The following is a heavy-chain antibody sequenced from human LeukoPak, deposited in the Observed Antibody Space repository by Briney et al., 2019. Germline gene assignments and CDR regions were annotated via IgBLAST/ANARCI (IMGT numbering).Heavy chain of an antibody. CDR1: GGAISSYY. Sequence: SEPLSLTCTVSGGAISSYYWSWIRKPPGKGLGWIGYIYYSGSTNYNPSLKSRVSISVDTSKNQFSLKLSSVTAADTAVYYCARDRTRGDWSLSPDAFDIWGQGTMVTVSS. V-gene: IGHV4-59*01. CDR2: IYYSGST. J-gene: IGHJ3*02. CDR3: ARDRTRGDWSLSPDAFDI. D-gene: IGHD3/OR15-3a*01.